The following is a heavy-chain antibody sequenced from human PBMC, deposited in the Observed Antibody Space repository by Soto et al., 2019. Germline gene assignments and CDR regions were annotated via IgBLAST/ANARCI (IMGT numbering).Heavy chain of an antibody. CDR3: GRQREFPKYYFDY. V-gene: IGHV4-59*01. Sequence: SETLSLTCTVSGGSISSYYWSWIRQPPGKGLEWIGYIYYSGSTNYNPSLKSRVTISVDTSKNQFSLKLSSVTAADTAVYYCGRQREFPKYYFDYWGQGTLVTVSS. CDR2: IYYSGST. D-gene: IGHD6-25*01. J-gene: IGHJ4*02. CDR1: GGSISSYY.